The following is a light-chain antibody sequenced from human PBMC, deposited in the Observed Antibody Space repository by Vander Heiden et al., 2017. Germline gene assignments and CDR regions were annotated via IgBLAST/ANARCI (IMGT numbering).Light chain of an antibody. CDR3: ASWDDSLNGVV. Sequence: QSELAQPPSTSGTPGQRVTISCSGSSSNIGSNNVNWYQQFPGTAPKLLIHKSDRRPSGIPDRVAGSKSGTSASLAISGLQSEDEADYYCASWDDSLNGVVFGGGTKLTVL. J-gene: IGLJ2*01. CDR2: KSD. CDR1: SSNIGSNN. V-gene: IGLV1-44*01.